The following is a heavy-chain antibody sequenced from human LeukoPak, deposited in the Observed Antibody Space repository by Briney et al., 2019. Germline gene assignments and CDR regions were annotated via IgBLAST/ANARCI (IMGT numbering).Heavy chain of an antibody. D-gene: IGHD6-13*01. V-gene: IGHV3-49*04. CDR2: IRSKAYGGTT. J-gene: IGHJ3*02. Sequence: GGSLRLSCTAPGFTFGDYAMSWVRQAPGKGLEWVGFIRSKAYGGTTEHAASVKGRFTISRDDSKSIAYLQMNSLKTEDTAVYYCTKDSSSWKSDAFDIWGQGTMVTVSS. CDR1: GFTFGDYA. CDR3: TKDSSSWKSDAFDI.